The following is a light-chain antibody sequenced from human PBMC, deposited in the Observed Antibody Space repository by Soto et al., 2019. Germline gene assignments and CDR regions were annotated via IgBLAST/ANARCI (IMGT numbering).Light chain of an antibody. J-gene: IGLJ2*01. V-gene: IGLV4-69*01. CDR1: SGHSSYD. Sequence: QAVVTQSPSASASVGGSVKLTCTLSSGHSSYDIAWHQQQPDKGPRCLMTVNSGGSHNKGDGIPDRFSGSSSGAERYLTISSLQSEDEADYYCQTWGTGYVVFGGGTKLTV. CDR2: VNSGGSH. CDR3: QTWGTGYVV.